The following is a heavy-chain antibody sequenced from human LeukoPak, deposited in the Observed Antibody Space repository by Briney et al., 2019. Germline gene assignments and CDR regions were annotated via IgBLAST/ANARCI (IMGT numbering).Heavy chain of an antibody. Sequence: ASETLSLTCTVSGGSISSYHWSWIRRPPGKGLEWIGYIYYSGSTNYNPSLKSRVTISVDTSKNQFSLKLSSVTAADTAVYYCARERNGSLDYWGQGTLVTVSS. D-gene: IGHD2-8*01. V-gene: IGHV4-59*01. CDR1: GGSISSYH. J-gene: IGHJ4*02. CDR3: ARERNGSLDY. CDR2: IYYSGST.